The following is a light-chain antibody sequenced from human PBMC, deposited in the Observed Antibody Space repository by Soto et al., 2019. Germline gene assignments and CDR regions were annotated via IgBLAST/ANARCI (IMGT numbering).Light chain of an antibody. Sequence: SVLTQPASVSGSPGQSIAISCTRTSGAVGGYSYVSWYQQQPGKAPKLVISDVSNRPSGVSDRFSGSKSGNTASLTISGLQTEYEADYYCASYTTSSTYVFGTGTKVTVL. CDR2: DVS. J-gene: IGLJ1*01. V-gene: IGLV2-14*01. CDR1: SGAVGGYSY. CDR3: ASYTTSSTYV.